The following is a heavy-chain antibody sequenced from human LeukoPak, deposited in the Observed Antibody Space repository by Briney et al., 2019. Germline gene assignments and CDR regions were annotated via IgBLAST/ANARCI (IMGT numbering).Heavy chain of an antibody. Sequence: SETLSLTCTVSGGSISSYYWSWIRQPPGKGLEWIGYIYYSGSTNYNPSLKSRVTISVDTSKNQFSLKLSSVTAADTAVYYCARGRDGYPPALDYWGRGTLVTVSS. CDR3: ARGRDGYPPALDY. CDR1: GGSISSYY. V-gene: IGHV4-59*01. J-gene: IGHJ4*02. CDR2: IYYSGST. D-gene: IGHD5-24*01.